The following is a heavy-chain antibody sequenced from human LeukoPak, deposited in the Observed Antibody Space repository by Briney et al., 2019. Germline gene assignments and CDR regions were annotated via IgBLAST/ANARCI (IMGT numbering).Heavy chain of an antibody. Sequence: GASVKVSCKASGGTFSSYAISWVRQAPGQGLEWMGWISAYNGNTNYAQKLQGRVTMTTDTSTSTAYMELRSLRSDDTAVYYCAREDPSFSYGMDVWGQGTTVTVSS. CDR3: AREDPSFSYGMDV. J-gene: IGHJ6*02. CDR1: GGTFSSYA. V-gene: IGHV1-18*01. CDR2: ISAYNGNT. D-gene: IGHD3-3*01.